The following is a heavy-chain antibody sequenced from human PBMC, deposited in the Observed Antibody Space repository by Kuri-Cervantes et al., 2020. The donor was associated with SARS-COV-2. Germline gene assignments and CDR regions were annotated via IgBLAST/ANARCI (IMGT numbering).Heavy chain of an antibody. CDR1: GGSFSGYY. CDR2: INHSGST. D-gene: IGHD3-16*02. V-gene: IGHV4-34*01. J-gene: IGHJ4*02. Sequence: SETLSLTCAVYGGSFSGYYWSWIHQPPGKGLEWIGEINHSGSTYYNPSLKSRVTISVDTSKNQFSLKLSSVTAADTAVYYCASRNDMITFGGVIVMGFDYWGQGTLVTVSS. CDR3: ASRNDMITFGGVIVMGFDY.